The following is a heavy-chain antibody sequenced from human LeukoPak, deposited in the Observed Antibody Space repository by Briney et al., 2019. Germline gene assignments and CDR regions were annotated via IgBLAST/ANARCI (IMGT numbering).Heavy chain of an antibody. Sequence: GGSLRLSCTASGLTFGDYAMSWVRQAPGKGLEWVGFIRSKAYGGTTEYAASVKGRFTISRDDSKSIAYLQMNSLKTEDTAVYYCTRVQGSLYGDYDYFDYWGQGTLVTVSS. J-gene: IGHJ4*02. CDR3: TRVQGSLYGDYDYFDY. CDR2: IRSKAYGGTT. V-gene: IGHV3-49*04. D-gene: IGHD4-17*01. CDR1: GLTFGDYA.